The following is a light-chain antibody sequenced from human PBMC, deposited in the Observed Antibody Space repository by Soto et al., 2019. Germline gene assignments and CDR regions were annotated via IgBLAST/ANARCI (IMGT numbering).Light chain of an antibody. V-gene: IGLV2-14*03. CDR2: DVN. CDR3: ASFTRSVTVV. Sequence: QFVLTQPASVSGSPGQSITISCAGTSSDVGGYNYVSWYQQHPRKVPRLIISDVNKRPSGVSDRFSGSKSGNTASLTISGLQAEDEADYYCASFTRSVTVVFGGGTKLTVL. CDR1: SSDVGGYNY. J-gene: IGLJ2*01.